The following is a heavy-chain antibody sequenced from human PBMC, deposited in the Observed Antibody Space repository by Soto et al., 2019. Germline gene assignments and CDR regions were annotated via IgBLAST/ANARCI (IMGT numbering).Heavy chain of an antibody. CDR2: IYYSGST. CDR1: GGSISSYY. D-gene: IGHD3-22*01. J-gene: IGHJ6*02. Sequence: QVQLQESGPGLVNPSETLSLTCTVSGGSISSYYWSWIRQPPGKGLEWIGYIYYSGSTNYNPSLKSRVTISVDTSKNQFSLKLSSVTAADTAVYYCARDPAETYYYDSSGYSIYYYGMDVWGQGTTVTVSS. CDR3: ARDPAETYYYDSSGYSIYYYGMDV. V-gene: IGHV4-59*01.